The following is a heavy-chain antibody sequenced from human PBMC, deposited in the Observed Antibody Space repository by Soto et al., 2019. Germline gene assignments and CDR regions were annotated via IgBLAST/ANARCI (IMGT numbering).Heavy chain of an antibody. CDR2: IYYSGST. J-gene: IGHJ6*02. Sequence: PSETLSLTCTVSGGSVSRGSYYWSWIRQPPGKGLEWIGYIYYSGSTNYNPSLKSRVTISVDTSKNQFSLKLSSVTAADTAVYYCARQRIAAAGSGSYYYYYGMDVWGQGTTVNVSS. D-gene: IGHD6-13*01. V-gene: IGHV4-61*01. CDR1: GGSVSRGSYY. CDR3: ARQRIAAAGSGSYYYYYGMDV.